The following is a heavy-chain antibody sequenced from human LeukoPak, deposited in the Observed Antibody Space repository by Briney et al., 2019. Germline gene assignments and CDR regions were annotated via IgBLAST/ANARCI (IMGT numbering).Heavy chain of an antibody. CDR2: IYGSGNT. V-gene: IGHV4-59*08. CDR3: ARTPPYCSGGSCNDY. J-gene: IGHJ4*02. Sequence: PSETLSLTCTVSGGSISGWYWSWIRQPPGKGLEWIGYIYGSGNTNYNPSLKSRVTMSIDTSKNQFSLKLTSVTAADTAVYYCARTPPYCSGGSCNDYWGQGTLVTVSS. CDR1: GGSISGWY. D-gene: IGHD2-15*01.